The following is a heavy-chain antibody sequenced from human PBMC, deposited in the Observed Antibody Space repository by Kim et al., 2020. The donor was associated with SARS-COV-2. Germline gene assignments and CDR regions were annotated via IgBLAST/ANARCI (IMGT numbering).Heavy chain of an antibody. Sequence: GGSLRLSCAASGFTFSSYAMHWVRQAPGKGLEWVAVISYDGSNKYYADSVKGRFTISRDNSKNTLYLQMNSLRAEDTAVYYCARDGSVTMTRVNDAFDIWGQGTMVTVSS. CDR1: GFTFSSYA. V-gene: IGHV3-30*04. CDR2: ISYDGSNK. J-gene: IGHJ3*02. D-gene: IGHD3-22*01. CDR3: ARDGSVTMTRVNDAFDI.